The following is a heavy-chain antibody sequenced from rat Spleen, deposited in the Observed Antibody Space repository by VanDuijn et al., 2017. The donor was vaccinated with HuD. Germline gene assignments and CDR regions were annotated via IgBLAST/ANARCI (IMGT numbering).Heavy chain of an antibody. CDR2: ITNTGGST. J-gene: IGHJ2*01. V-gene: IGHV5-31*01. CDR3: TRDLRGPNYFDY. Sequence: EVQLVESGGGLVQPGRSLKLSCVASGFTFNNYWMTWIRQAPGKGLDWIASITNTGGSTYYPDSVKGRFTVSRDNAKSTLYLQMDSLRSEDTATYYCTRDLRGPNYFDYWGQGVMVTVSS. D-gene: IGHD4-3*01. CDR1: GFTFNNYW.